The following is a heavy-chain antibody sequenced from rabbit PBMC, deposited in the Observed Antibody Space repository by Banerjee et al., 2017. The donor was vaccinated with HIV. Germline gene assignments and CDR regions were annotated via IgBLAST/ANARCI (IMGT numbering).Heavy chain of an antibody. Sequence: QSLEESGGDLVKPGASLTLTCTASGFSFSNNYVMCWVRQAPGKGLEWIACIDTGISGSTYYASWAKGRFTISKTSSTTVTLQMTSLTAADTATYFCARKHVTGGYWGRFSLWGQGTLVTVS. J-gene: IGHJ4*01. V-gene: IGHV1S40*01. CDR1: GFSFSNNYV. D-gene: IGHD1-1*01. CDR2: IDTGISGST. CDR3: ARKHVTGGYWGRFSL.